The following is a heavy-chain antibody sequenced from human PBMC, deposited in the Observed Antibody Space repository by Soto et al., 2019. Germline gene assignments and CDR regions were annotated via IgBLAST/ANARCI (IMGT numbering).Heavy chain of an antibody. CDR2: IYYSGST. Sequence: PSETMPLTCTVSGVSISSGGYYWSWIRQHPGKGLEWIGYIYYSGSTYYNPSLKSRVTISVDTSKNQFSLKLSSVTAADTVVYYCARLDSSSWYPSFEDWGQGTLVTVSS. V-gene: IGHV4-31*03. J-gene: IGHJ4*02. D-gene: IGHD6-13*01. CDR3: ARLDSSSWYPSFED. CDR1: GVSISSGGYY.